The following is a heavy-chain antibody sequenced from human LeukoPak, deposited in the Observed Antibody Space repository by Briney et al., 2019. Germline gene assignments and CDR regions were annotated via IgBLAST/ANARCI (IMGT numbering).Heavy chain of an antibody. CDR2: LSYSGNT. J-gene: IGHJ6*03. Sequence: PSETLSLTCTVSGGSVSSRTYYWGWIRQPPGKGLEWIGSLSYSGNTYYNPSLKSRVTMSIDTSKNNFSLKLNSVTAADTAVYYCARERVAAAGPLGYYYYYMDVWGKGTTVTVSS. V-gene: IGHV4-39*07. D-gene: IGHD6-13*01. CDR1: GGSVSSRTYY. CDR3: ARERVAAAGPLGYYYYYMDV.